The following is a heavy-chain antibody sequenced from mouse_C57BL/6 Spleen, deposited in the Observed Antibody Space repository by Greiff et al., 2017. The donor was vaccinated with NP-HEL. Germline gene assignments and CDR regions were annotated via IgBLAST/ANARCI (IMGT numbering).Heavy chain of an antibody. Sequence: QVQLQQPGAELVRPGSSVKLSCKASGYTFTSYWMHWVKQRPIQGLEWIGNIDPSGSETHYNQKFKDKATLTVDKSFSTAYMQLSSLTSEDSAVYYCAREGDDYDVDYWGQGTTLTVSS. CDR1: GYTFTSYW. CDR3: AREGDDYDVDY. D-gene: IGHD2-4*01. V-gene: IGHV1-52*01. J-gene: IGHJ2*01. CDR2: IDPSGSET.